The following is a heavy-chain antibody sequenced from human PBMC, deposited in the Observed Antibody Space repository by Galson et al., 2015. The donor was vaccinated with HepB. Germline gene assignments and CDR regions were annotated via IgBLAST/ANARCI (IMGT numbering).Heavy chain of an antibody. J-gene: IGHJ4*02. Sequence: SVKVSCKASGCTFTSNHVHWVRQAPGQGLEWMGIINPSGGSTNYAQKFQGRVAVTRDTSTTTVYMELSSLTSDDTAVYYCARSTAAGRRFDFWGQGTLVTVSS. CDR3: ARSTAAGRRFDF. CDR2: INPSGGST. CDR1: GCTFTSNH. V-gene: IGHV1-46*01. D-gene: IGHD6-13*01.